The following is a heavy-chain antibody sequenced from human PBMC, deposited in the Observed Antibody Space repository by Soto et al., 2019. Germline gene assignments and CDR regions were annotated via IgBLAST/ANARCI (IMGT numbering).Heavy chain of an antibody. D-gene: IGHD3-10*01. CDR2: IYYSGST. Sequence: PSEALSLTCTVSGGSISSGDYYWIWIRHPPGKGLEWIGYIYYSGSTYYNPSLKSRVTISVDTSKNQFSLKLSSVTAADTAVYYCARASEYYYGSGSPRWFDPWGQGTLVTVSS. V-gene: IGHV4-30-4*01. CDR1: GGSISSGDYY. J-gene: IGHJ5*02. CDR3: ARASEYYYGSGSPRWFDP.